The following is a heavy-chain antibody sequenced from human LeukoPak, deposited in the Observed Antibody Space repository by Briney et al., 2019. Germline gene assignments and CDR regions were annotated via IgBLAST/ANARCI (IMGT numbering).Heavy chain of an antibody. J-gene: IGHJ5*02. CDR2: INPNSGGT. D-gene: IGHD1-26*01. CDR1: GYTFTGYY. Sequence: ASVKVSCKASGYTFTGYYMHWVRQAPGQGLEWMGWINPNSGGTNYAQKFQGRVTITADKSTSTAYMELSSLRSEDTAVYYCARVGAESDDWEPQEYNWFDPWGQGTLVTVSS. CDR3: ARVGAESDDWEPQEYNWFDP. V-gene: IGHV1-2*02.